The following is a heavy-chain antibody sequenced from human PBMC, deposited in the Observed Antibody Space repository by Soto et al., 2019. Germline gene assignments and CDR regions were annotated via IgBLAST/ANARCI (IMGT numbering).Heavy chain of an antibody. J-gene: IGHJ4*02. D-gene: IGHD2-2*01. CDR3: ARESRKVGYCSTTRCPFDS. CDR1: AFTFSDYY. Sequence: QAQLVESGGGLVKAGGSQRLSCTASAFTFSDYYMNWIRQAPGKGPEWVSYISSSGATIYYADSVKGRFAISRDNAKNIVYLPRNNRRAKYTAVYYCARESRKVGYCSTTRCPFDSGGQGSLVTVSS. V-gene: IGHV3-11*01. CDR2: ISSSGATI.